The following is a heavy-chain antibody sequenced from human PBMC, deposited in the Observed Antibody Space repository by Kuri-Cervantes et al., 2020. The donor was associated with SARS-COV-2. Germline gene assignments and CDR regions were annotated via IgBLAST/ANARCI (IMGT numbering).Heavy chain of an antibody. J-gene: IGHJ6*04. D-gene: IGHD6-13*01. Sequence: SVKVSCKASGGTFSSYAISWVRQAPGQGLEWMGGIIPVFGTANYAQKFQGRVTITADESTSTSYTELSSLRSEETAVYYCARDRQPRLTDIWGKRTTVTVSS. CDR1: GGTFSSYA. CDR2: IIPVFGTA. V-gene: IGHV1-69*13. CDR3: ARDRQPRLTDI.